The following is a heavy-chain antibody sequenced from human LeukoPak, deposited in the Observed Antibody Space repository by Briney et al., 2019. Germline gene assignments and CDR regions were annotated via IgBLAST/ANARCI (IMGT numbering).Heavy chain of an antibody. V-gene: IGHV3-48*01. J-gene: IGHJ6*02. CDR1: GFTFSTYS. CDR2: ISSSSSTI. D-gene: IGHD6-13*01. Sequence: PGGSLRLSCAASGFTFSTYSMNWVRQAPGRGLEWVSYISSSSSTIYYADSVKGRFTISRDNAKNSLYLQMNSLRAEDTAVYYCARDLSRIAAARKKKYYYYGMDVWGQGTTVTVSS. CDR3: ARDLSRIAAARKKKYYYYGMDV.